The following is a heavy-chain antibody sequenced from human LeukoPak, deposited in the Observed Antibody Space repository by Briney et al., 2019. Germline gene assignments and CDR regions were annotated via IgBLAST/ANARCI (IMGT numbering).Heavy chain of an antibody. Sequence: GGSLRLSCAASGFTFSSYWMSWVRQAPGKGLEWVSGINWNGDSIGYADSVKGRFTISRDNAKSTIYLQMNSLRAEDTAVYYCARDYYYSVDYWGQGTLVTVSS. CDR3: ARDYYYSVDY. CDR2: INWNGDSI. CDR1: GFTFSSYW. V-gene: IGHV3-20*04. D-gene: IGHD3-22*01. J-gene: IGHJ4*02.